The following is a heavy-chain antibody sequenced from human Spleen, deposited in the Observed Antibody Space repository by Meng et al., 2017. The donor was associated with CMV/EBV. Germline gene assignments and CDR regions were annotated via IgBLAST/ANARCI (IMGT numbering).Heavy chain of an antibody. CDR1: GYTFTGYY. J-gene: IGHJ4*02. D-gene: IGHD7-27*01. V-gene: IGHV1-2*02. CDR2: IKPNSGST. Sequence: SCKASGYTFTGYYIRWVRQAPGQGLGWMEWIKPNSGSTNYEEKFQGRVTMTRDTSITTAYMEVSRLRSDDTAVYYCARDADPGDFDFWGQGTLVTVSS. CDR3: ARDADPGDFDF.